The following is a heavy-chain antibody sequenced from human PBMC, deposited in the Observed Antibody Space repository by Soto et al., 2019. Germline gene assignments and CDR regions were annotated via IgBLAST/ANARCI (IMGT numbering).Heavy chain of an antibody. CDR1: GFTFSSYA. CDR3: ARDKVAVAGTLSVFDY. CDR2: ISYDGSNK. V-gene: IGHV3-30-3*01. Sequence: GGSLRLSCAASGFTFSSYAMHWVRQAPGKGLEWVAVISYDGSNKYYADSVKGRFTISRDNSKNTLYLQMNSLRAEDTAVYYCARDKVAVAGTLSVFDYWGQGTLVTVSS. D-gene: IGHD6-19*01. J-gene: IGHJ4*02.